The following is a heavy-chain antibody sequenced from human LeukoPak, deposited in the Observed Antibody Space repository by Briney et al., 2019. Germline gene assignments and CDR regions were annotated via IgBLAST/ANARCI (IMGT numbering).Heavy chain of an antibody. CDR2: ISAYNGNT. J-gene: IGHJ5*01. CDR3: ARRGSGSCNWFDS. D-gene: IGHD1-26*01. CDR1: GYIFISYG. Sequence: SVKVSCKASGYIFISYGISWVRQAPGQGLDWMGWISAYNGNTNYAQKLQGRVTMTTDTSTSTAYMELRSLRSDDSAVYYCARRGSGSCNWFDSWGQGTLVTVSS. V-gene: IGHV1-18*01.